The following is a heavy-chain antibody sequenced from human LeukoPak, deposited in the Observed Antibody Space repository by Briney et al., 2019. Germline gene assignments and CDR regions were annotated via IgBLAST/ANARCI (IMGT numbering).Heavy chain of an antibody. Sequence: GASVKVPCKASGYTFTGYYMHWVRQAPGQGLEWMGWINPNSGGTNYAQKFQGRVTITRDTSISTAYMELSRLRSDDTAVYYCAREDDFWSGAPFDYWGQGTLVTVSS. CDR1: GYTFTGYY. V-gene: IGHV1-2*02. CDR3: AREDDFWSGAPFDY. J-gene: IGHJ4*02. D-gene: IGHD3-3*01. CDR2: INPNSGGT.